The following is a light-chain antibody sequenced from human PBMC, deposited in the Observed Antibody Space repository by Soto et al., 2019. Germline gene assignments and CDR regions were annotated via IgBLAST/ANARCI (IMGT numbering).Light chain of an antibody. V-gene: IGLV1-40*01. CDR2: GNS. CDR3: QSYDSSLSGVG. Sequence: QSVLTQPPSVSGAPGQRVTISCTGSSSNIGAGYDGHWYQQLPGPAPKLLIYGNSNRPSGVPDRFSGSKSGTSASLAITGLQAEYEADYYCQSYDSSLSGVGFGGGTKLTVL. CDR1: SSNIGAGYD. J-gene: IGLJ2*01.